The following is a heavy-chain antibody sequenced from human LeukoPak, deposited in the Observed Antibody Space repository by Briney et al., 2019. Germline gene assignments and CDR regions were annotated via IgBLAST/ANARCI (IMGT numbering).Heavy chain of an antibody. Sequence: ASVKVSCKVSGYTLTELSMHWVRQAPGKGLEWMGGFDPEDGETIYAQKFQGRVTMTEDTSTDTAYMELSSLRSEDTAVYYCATASVGATLYDAFDIWGQGTMVTVSS. CDR2: FDPEDGET. D-gene: IGHD1-26*01. CDR3: ATASVGATLYDAFDI. V-gene: IGHV1-24*01. CDR1: GYTLTELS. J-gene: IGHJ3*02.